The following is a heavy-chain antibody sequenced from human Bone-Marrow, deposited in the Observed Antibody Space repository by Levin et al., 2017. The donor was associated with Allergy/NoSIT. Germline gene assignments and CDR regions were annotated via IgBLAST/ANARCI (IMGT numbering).Heavy chain of an antibody. CDR2: IIPIFGTA. J-gene: IGHJ6*02. CDR1: GGTFSSYA. Sequence: KISCKASGGTFSSYAISWVRQAPGQGLEWMGGIIPIFGTANYAQKFQGRVTITADESTSTAYMELSSLRSEDTAVYYCARDEGITIFGVVIGYYYYGMDVWGQGTTVTVSS. D-gene: IGHD3-3*01. CDR3: ARDEGITIFGVVIGYYYYGMDV. V-gene: IGHV1-69*01.